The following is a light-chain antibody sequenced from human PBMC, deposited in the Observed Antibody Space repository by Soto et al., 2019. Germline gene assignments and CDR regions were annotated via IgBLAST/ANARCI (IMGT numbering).Light chain of an antibody. J-gene: IGLJ2*01. CDR2: DVT. V-gene: IGLV2-14*03. CDR1: SSDVGGYDF. Sequence: QSVLTQPASVSGSPGQSITISCTGTSSDVGGYDFVSWLQLHPGKAPKLIIYDVTNRPSGVSHRFSGSKSGNTAFLTISGLQAEDEADYYCSSYTSSSTLGVFGGGTKLTVL. CDR3: SSYTSSSTLGV.